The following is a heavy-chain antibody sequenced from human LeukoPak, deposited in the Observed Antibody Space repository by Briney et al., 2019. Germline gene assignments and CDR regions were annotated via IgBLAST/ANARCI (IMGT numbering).Heavy chain of an antibody. CDR1: GYTFTSYY. CDR2: INPSGGST. V-gene: IGHV1-46*01. J-gene: IGHJ4*02. D-gene: IGHD3-22*01. Sequence: ASVKVSCKASGYTFTSYYMHWVRQAPGQRLEWMGIINPSGGSTSYAQKLHGRVTMTKDTTTRTAYMELSSLRSEDTAVYYCARESDDSSGYYSYSGQGTLVTVSS. CDR3: ARESDDSSGYYSY.